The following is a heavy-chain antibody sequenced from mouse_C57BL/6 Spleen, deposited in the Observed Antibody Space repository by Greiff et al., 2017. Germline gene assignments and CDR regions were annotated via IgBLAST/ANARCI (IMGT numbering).Heavy chain of an antibody. CDR2: ISYDGSN. CDR3: AHYSLYYAMDY. Sequence: VQLKESGPGLVKPSQSLSLTCSVTGYSITSGYYWNWIRQFPGNKLEWMGYISYDGSNNYNPSLKNRISITRDTSKNQFFLKLNSVTTEDTATYYCAHYSLYYAMDYWGQGTSVTVSS. V-gene: IGHV3-6*01. CDR1: GYSITSGYY. J-gene: IGHJ4*01. D-gene: IGHD1-2*01.